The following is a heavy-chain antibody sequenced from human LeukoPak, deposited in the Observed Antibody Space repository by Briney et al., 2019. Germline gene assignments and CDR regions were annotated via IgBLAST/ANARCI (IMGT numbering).Heavy chain of an antibody. CDR2: XXXXXSYI. V-gene: IGHV3-21*01. J-gene: IGHJ1*01. CDR3: ARDSAVDCSGGSCYSDFQH. CDR1: GFTFSSYS. Sequence: GGSLRLSCAASGFTFSSYSMNWVRQAPGKGLXXXXXXXXXXSYIYYADSVKGRFTISRDNAKNSLYLQMNSLRAEDTAVYYCARDSAVDCSGGSCYSDFQHWGQGTLVTVSS. D-gene: IGHD2-15*01.